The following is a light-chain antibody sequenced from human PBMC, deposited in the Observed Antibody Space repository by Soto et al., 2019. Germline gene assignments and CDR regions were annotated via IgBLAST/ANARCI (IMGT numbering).Light chain of an antibody. Sequence: DIQMTQSPSTLSASVGDRVTITCRASQRFSSWLAWYQQKPGKAPKLLIYRASSLESGVPSRFSGSASGTEFTLTISSLQSDDVATYYCQQYNSYPLTFGGGTKVEIK. CDR3: QQYNSYPLT. CDR2: RAS. J-gene: IGKJ4*01. CDR1: QRFSSW. V-gene: IGKV1-5*03.